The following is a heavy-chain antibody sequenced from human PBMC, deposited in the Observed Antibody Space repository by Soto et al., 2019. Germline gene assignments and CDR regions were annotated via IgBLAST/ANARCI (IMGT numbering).Heavy chain of an antibody. CDR3: ASSGTVAQADPWYFDF. Sequence: PSETLSLTCTVSGGSVSSGSYYWSWIRQPPGKGLEWIGYIYYSGSTNYNPSLKSRVTISVDTSKNQFSLKLSSVTAADTAGYYCASSGTVAQADPWYFDFSGPATLVTVS. V-gene: IGHV4-61*01. CDR2: IYYSGST. J-gene: IGHJ4*02. D-gene: IGHD2-2*01. CDR1: GGSVSSGSYY.